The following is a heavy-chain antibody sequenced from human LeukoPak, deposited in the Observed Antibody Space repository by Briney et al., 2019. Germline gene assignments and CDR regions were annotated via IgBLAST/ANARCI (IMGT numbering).Heavy chain of an antibody. J-gene: IGHJ3*02. Sequence: PGGSLRLSCAASGFTFDDYAMHWVRQAPGKGLEWVSGISWNSGSIGYADSVKGRFTISRDNAKNSLYLQMNSLRAEDTALYYCAKDIELWLANDAFDIWGQGTMVTVSS. CDR1: GFTFDDYA. V-gene: IGHV3-9*01. CDR2: ISWNSGSI. D-gene: IGHD6-19*01. CDR3: AKDIELWLANDAFDI.